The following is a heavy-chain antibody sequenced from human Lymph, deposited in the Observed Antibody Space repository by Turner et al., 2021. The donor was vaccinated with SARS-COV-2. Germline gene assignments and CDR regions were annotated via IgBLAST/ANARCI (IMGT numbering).Heavy chain of an antibody. D-gene: IGHD3-16*01. CDR1: GGTFSSSA. CDR3: ARITSPCMGGGVHYYYYAMDV. V-gene: IGHV1-69*10. J-gene: IGHJ6*02. Sequence: QVQLVQSGAEVKKPGSSVKVSCKASGGTFSSSAISWVRQAHGQGLGWGGGNNPLRSLANYAQEFQCRVTIPEDKSTSTGDMGQGSLRSEDRGVYFWARITSPCMGGGVHYYYYAMDVWGQGTTVTVSS. CDR2: NNPLRSLA.